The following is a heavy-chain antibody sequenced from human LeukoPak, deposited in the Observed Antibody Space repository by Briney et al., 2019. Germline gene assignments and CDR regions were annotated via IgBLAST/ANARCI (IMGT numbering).Heavy chain of an antibody. CDR3: AIKSGRYRDAFDI. CDR1: GYSFTSYW. Sequence: GESLNISCKGSGYSFTSYWIGWVRQMPGKGLEWMGVIFPSDSDTRYSPSFEGQVTISADKSITTAYLQWSSLKASDTAMYYCAIKSGRYRDAFDIWGQGTMVTVSS. V-gene: IGHV5-51*01. D-gene: IGHD1-26*01. CDR2: IFPSDSDT. J-gene: IGHJ3*02.